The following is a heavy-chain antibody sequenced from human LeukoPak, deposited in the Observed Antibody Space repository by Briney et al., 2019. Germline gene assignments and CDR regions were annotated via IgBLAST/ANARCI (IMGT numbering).Heavy chain of an antibody. V-gene: IGHV4-4*07. CDR3: ARESGCMRWFDP. D-gene: IGHD4/OR15-4a*01. J-gene: IGHJ5*02. CDR1: GGSISGYY. Sequence: PSETLSLTCTVSGGSISGYYWSWIRQPAGKGLEWIGRMSTSGNSNYIPSLVSRVTMSVDTSKNQFSLNLSSVTAADTAVYYCARESGCMRWFDPWGQGTLVTVSS. CDR2: MSTSGNS.